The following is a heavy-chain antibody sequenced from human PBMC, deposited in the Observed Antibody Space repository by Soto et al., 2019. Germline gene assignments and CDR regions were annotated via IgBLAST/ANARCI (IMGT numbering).Heavy chain of an antibody. CDR2: ITGSGSSS. CDR1: GVTFMNYV. Sequence: SXRHACAASGVTFMNYVMSWVRQAPGKGLEYISSITGSGSSSYHADSVKGRFTTSRDNSKNTLYLQMNSLSAADTAVYYCARRAYIYGQSLRHFDNWRQGTLVTVS. J-gene: IGHJ4*02. CDR3: ARRAYIYGQSLRHFDN. D-gene: IGHD5-18*01. V-gene: IGHV3-23*01.